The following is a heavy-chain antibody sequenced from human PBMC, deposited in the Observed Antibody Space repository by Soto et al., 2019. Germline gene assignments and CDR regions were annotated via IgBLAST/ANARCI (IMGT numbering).Heavy chain of an antibody. Sequence: GGSLRLSCAASGFTFSSYGMHWVRQAPGKGLEWVAVIWYDGSNKYYADSVKGRFTISRDNSKNTLYPQMNSLRAEDTAVYYCAREEYYDSSGYYYRRWYYYGMDVWGQGT. CDR1: GFTFSSYG. CDR2: IWYDGSNK. J-gene: IGHJ6*02. V-gene: IGHV3-33*01. D-gene: IGHD3-22*01. CDR3: AREEYYDSSGYYYRRWYYYGMDV.